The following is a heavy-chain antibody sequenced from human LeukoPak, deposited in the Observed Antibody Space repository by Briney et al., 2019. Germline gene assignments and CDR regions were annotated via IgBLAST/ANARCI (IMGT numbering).Heavy chain of an antibody. J-gene: IGHJ4*02. CDR3: ARASGRYYDSSGYLDY. Sequence: GGSLRLSCAASGFTFSSYTMHWVRQAPGKGLEWVAVISYDGSNKYYAHSVKGRFTISRDNSKNTLYLQMNSLRAKDTAVYYCARASGRYYDSSGYLDYWGQGTLVTVSS. CDR2: ISYDGSNK. CDR1: GFTFSSYT. V-gene: IGHV3-30-3*01. D-gene: IGHD3-22*01.